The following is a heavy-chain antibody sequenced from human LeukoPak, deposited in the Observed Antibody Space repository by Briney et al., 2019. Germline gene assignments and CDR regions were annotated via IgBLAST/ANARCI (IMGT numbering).Heavy chain of an antibody. CDR3: ARGGDYAEYDY. V-gene: IGHV3-30-3*01. J-gene: IGHJ4*02. Sequence: GGSLRLSCAASGFTFSSYAMHWVRQAPGKGLEWVAVISYDGSNKYYVDSVKGRFTISRDNSKNALYLQMNSLRAEDTAVYYCARGGDYAEYDYWGQGTLVTVSS. CDR1: GFTFSSYA. CDR2: ISYDGSNK. D-gene: IGHD4-17*01.